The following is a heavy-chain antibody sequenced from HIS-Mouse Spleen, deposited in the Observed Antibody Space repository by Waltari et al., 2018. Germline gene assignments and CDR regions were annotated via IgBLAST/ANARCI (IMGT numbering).Heavy chain of an antibody. Sequence: QLQLQESGPGLVKPSETLSLTCTVSGRSISSSSSYWGWIRPPPGKGLEWIGRIYYSGSTYYNPSLKSRVTISVDTSKNQFSLKLSSVTAADTAVYYCAREIPYSSSWYDWYFDLWGRGTLVTVSS. CDR1: GRSISSSSSY. V-gene: IGHV4-39*07. D-gene: IGHD6-13*01. CDR3: AREIPYSSSWYDWYFDL. J-gene: IGHJ2*01. CDR2: IYYSGST.